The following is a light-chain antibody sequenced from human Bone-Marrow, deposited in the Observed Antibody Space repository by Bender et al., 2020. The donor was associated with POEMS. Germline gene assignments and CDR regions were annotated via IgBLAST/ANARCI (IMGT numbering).Light chain of an antibody. J-gene: IGLJ3*02. CDR1: RNDVGGYNF. CDR3: NSYTRSATRV. CDR2: DVN. Sequence: SALTQPPSASGSPGQSVTISCAGTRNDVGGYNFISWYQKHPGKAPKLIISDVNDRPSGVSHRFSASKSDNTASLTISRLQAEDEADYYCNSYTRSATRVFGGGTKLTVL. V-gene: IGLV2-14*03.